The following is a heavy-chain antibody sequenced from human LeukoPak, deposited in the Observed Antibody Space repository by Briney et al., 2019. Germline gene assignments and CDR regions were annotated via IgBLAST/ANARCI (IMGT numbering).Heavy chain of an antibody. CDR3: ARGRYSSGWYWD. CDR2: INHSGST. D-gene: IGHD6-19*01. CDR1: GGSFSGYY. J-gene: IGHJ4*02. V-gene: IGHV4-34*01. Sequence: PSETLSLTCAVYGGSFSGYYWSWIRQPPGMGLEWIGEINHSGSTNYNPSLKSRVTISVDTSKNQFSLKLSSVTAADTAVYYCARGRYSSGWYWDWGQGTLVTVSS.